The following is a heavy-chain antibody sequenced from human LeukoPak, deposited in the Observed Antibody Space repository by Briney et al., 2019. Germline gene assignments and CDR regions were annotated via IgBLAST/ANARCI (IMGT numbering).Heavy chain of an antibody. CDR2: IQQPGSEK. CDR1: GFTLSTYW. Sequence: GGSLRLSCAASGFTLSTYWMSWIRQAPGKGLEWVANIQQPGSEKNYVDSVKGRFTISRDNAKNSLYLQMNSLRAEDTAVYYCARGGSLAVAPHQYYFDYWGQGTLVSVSS. D-gene: IGHD6-19*01. CDR3: ARGGSLAVAPHQYYFDY. V-gene: IGHV3-7*01. J-gene: IGHJ4*02.